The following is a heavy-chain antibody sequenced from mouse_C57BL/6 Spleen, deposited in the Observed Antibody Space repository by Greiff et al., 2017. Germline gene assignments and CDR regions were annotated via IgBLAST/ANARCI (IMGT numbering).Heavy chain of an antibody. J-gene: IGHJ2*01. CDR1: GFTFSSYG. V-gene: IGHV5-6*01. D-gene: IGHD2-2*01. Sequence: EVQVVESGGDLVKPGGSLKLSCAASGFTFSSYGMSWVRQTPDKRLEWVATISSGGSYTYYPDSVKGRFTISRDNAKNTLYLQMSSLKSEDTAMYYCARDYGYDEDYWGQGTTLTVSS. CDR3: ARDYGYDEDY. CDR2: ISSGGSYT.